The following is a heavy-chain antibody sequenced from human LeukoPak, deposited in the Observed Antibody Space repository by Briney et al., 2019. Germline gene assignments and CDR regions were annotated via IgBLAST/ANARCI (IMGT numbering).Heavy chain of an antibody. J-gene: IGHJ4*02. CDR3: ARAGGLRIAVAPIDC. D-gene: IGHD6-19*01. CDR2: ISYDGSNK. V-gene: IGHV3-30*14. Sequence: PGGSLRLSCAASGFTFSSYAMHWVRQAPGKGLEWVAVISYDGSNKYYADSVKGRFTISRDNSKNTLYPQMNSLRAEDTAVYYCARAGGLRIAVAPIDCWGQGALVTVSS. CDR1: GFTFSSYA.